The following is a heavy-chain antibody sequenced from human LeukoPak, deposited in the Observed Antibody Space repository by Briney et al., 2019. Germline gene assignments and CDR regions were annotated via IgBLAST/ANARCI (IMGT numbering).Heavy chain of an antibody. CDR3: ARDPSIPVARRLDS. D-gene: IGHD6-19*01. CDR1: GFTFSSYA. Sequence: GRSLRLSCAASGFTFSSYAMHWVRQAPGKGLEWVAVISYDGNYKYYADSVKGRFTISRDNSKNTLYLQMNSLRAGDTAVYYCARDPSIPVARRLDSWGQGTLVTVSS. J-gene: IGHJ4*02. CDR2: ISYDGNYK. V-gene: IGHV3-30*04.